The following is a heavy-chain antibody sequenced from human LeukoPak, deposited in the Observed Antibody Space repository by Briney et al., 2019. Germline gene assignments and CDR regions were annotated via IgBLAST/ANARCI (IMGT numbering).Heavy chain of an antibody. Sequence: PSETLSLTCTVSGGSISSGSYYWSWIRQPAGKGLEWIGRIYTSGSTNYNPSLKSRVTISVDTSKNQFSLKLSSVTAADTAVYYCARNTYGSSPSYFDYWGQGTLATVSS. D-gene: IGHD3-10*01. V-gene: IGHV4-61*02. J-gene: IGHJ4*02. CDR1: GGSISSGSYY. CDR3: ARNTYGSSPSYFDY. CDR2: IYTSGST.